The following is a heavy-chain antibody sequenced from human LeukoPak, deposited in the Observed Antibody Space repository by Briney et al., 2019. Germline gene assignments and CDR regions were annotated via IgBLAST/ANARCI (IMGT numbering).Heavy chain of an antibody. J-gene: IGHJ4*02. V-gene: IGHV4-34*01. Sequence: ASETLSLTCAVYGGSFSGYYWSWIRQPPGKGLEWIGEINHSGSTNYNPSLKSRVTISVDTSKNQFSLKLSSVTAADTAVYYCARRTRRYYGSGSSYYFDYWGQGTLVTVSS. CDR2: INHSGST. CDR3: ARRTRRYYGSGSSYYFDY. D-gene: IGHD3-10*01. CDR1: GGSFSGYY.